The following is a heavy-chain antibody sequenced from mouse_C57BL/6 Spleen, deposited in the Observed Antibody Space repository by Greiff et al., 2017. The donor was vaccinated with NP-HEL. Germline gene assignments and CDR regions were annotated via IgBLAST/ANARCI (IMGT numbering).Heavy chain of an antibody. J-gene: IGHJ1*03. Sequence: VQLQQSGPGLVKPSQSLSLTCSVTGYSITSGYYWNWIRQFPGNKLEWMGYISYDGSNNYNPSLKNRISITRDTSKNQFFLKLNSVTTEDTATYYCATYSGYVDVWGTGTTVTVSS. D-gene: IGHD1-1*01. CDR1: GYSITSGYY. V-gene: IGHV3-6*01. CDR3: ATYSGYVDV. CDR2: ISYDGSN.